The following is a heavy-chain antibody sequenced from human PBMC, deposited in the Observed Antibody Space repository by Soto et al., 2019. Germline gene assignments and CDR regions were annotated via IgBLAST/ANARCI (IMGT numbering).Heavy chain of an antibody. CDR2: IKQDGREK. CDR1: GFTFSRYW. V-gene: IGHV3-7*04. Sequence: PGGSLRLSCAASGFTFSRYWMSWVRQAPGKGLEWVANIKQDGREKYYVDSVKGRFTISRDNAKNSLYLQMNSLRGDDTAVYYCARDSGDGLDYWGQGTLVTVSS. J-gene: IGHJ4*02. CDR3: ARDSGDGLDY.